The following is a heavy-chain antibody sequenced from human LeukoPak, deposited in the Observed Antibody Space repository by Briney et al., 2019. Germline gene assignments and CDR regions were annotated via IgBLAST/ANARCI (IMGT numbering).Heavy chain of an antibody. Sequence: GGPLRPSCVASGSPFSGYAMSCVRRPPGKGRVWVSVFSGSGGSTYYAASMKGRLTISRDTSKNTLYLQLNSLIAADTAGYYCAKELLRGGVYVRGYYYYGMDVCGQVATGTVSS. CDR1: GSPFSGYA. D-gene: IGHD4-17*01. J-gene: IGHJ6*01. V-gene: IGHV3-23*01. CDR2: FSGSGGST. CDR3: AKELLRGGVYVRGYYYYGMDV.